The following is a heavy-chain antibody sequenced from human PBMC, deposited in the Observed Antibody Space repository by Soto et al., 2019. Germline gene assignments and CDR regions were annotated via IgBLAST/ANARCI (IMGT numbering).Heavy chain of an antibody. Sequence: QVQLVQSGAEVKKPGASVKVSCKASGYTFTSYDINWVRQATGQGLEWMGWMNPNSGNTGYAQKFQGRVTMTRNTSISTAYMELSSLRSEDTAVYYCASLIAARPRGYCYYYYGMDVWGQGTTVTVSS. CDR2: MNPNSGNT. D-gene: IGHD6-6*01. CDR1: GYTFTSYD. CDR3: ASLIAARPRGYCYYYYGMDV. V-gene: IGHV1-8*01. J-gene: IGHJ6*02.